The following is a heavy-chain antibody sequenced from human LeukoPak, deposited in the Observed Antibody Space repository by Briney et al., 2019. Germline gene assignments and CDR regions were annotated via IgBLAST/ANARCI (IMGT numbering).Heavy chain of an antibody. CDR3: ATYYYASGSSD. D-gene: IGHD3-10*01. CDR2: ISTHSTYT. J-gene: IGHJ4*02. V-gene: IGHV3-11*03. Sequence: TGGSLRLSCAASGFTFSDYYMSWIRQAPGKGLEWVSYISTHSTYTHYADSVRGRFTISRDNAKNSLYLQMNSLRAEDTAVYYCATYYYASGSSDWGQGTLVTVSS. CDR1: GFTFSDYY.